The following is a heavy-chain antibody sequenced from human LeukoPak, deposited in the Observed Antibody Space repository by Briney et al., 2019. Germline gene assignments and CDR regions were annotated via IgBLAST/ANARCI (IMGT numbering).Heavy chain of an antibody. V-gene: IGHV3-11*01. D-gene: IGHD2/OR15-2a*01. CDR1: GFTFSDYY. J-gene: IGHJ3*02. CDR2: ISSSGSTI. Sequence: GGSLRLSCAASGFTFSDYYMSWIRQAPGKGLEWVSYISSSGSTIYYADSVKGRFTISRDNAKNSLYLQMNSLRAEDTAVYYCTPWVIVQGGDAFDIWGQGTMVTVSS. CDR3: TPWVIVQGGDAFDI.